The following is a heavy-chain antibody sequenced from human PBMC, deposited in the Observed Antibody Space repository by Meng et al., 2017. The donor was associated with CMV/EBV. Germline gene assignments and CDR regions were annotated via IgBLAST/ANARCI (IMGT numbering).Heavy chain of an antibody. D-gene: IGHD3-3*01. V-gene: IGHV1-69*04. CDR2: IIPILGIA. Sequence: SVKVSCKASGGTFSSYTISWVRQAPGQGLEWMGRIIPILGIANYEQKFQGRVTITADKSTSTAYMELSSLRSDDTAVYYCARDQSPTIFGVAVYYYGMDVWGQGTTVTVSS. J-gene: IGHJ6*02. CDR3: ARDQSPTIFGVAVYYYGMDV. CDR1: GGTFSSYT.